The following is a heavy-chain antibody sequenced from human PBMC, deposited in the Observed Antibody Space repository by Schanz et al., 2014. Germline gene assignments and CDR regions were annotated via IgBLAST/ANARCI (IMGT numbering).Heavy chain of an antibody. V-gene: IGHV3-9*01. Sequence: EVQLVESGGGLVQPGRSLILSCSASLFTFYDHAMHWVRQVPGKGLEWVSGISWNSGNIAYADSVKGRFTISRDNAKNSLYLQMNSLRPEDTALYYCAKVQTHTLYGGNSCFDYWGQGTLVTVSS. J-gene: IGHJ4*02. D-gene: IGHD2-21*02. CDR1: LFTFYDHA. CDR3: AKVQTHTLYGGNSCFDY. CDR2: ISWNSGNI.